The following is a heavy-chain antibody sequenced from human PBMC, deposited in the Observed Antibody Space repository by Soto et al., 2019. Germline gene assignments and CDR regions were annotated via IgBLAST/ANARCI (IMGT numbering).Heavy chain of an antibody. V-gene: IGHV4-31*01. CDR1: GDSVTNGVHY. J-gene: IGHJ5*02. Sequence: PSETLSLTCTVSGDSVTNGVHYWTWIRQSPGKGLVWIGYIYRSGKPWYNFALKGQYSISIDASKNQFSLAVHSVASADSSVYFCAREGTPLPITVGWFDPWGPGILVTFS. D-gene: IGHD1-26*01. CDR3: AREGTPLPITVGWFDP. CDR2: IYRSGKP.